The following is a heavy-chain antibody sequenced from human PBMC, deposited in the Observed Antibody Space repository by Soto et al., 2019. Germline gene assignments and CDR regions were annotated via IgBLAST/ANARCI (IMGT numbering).Heavy chain of an antibody. CDR1: GGSISSSNW. CDR3: ARSGYYRTYYYYYGMDV. V-gene: IGHV4-4*02. J-gene: IGHJ6*02. D-gene: IGHD3-22*01. Sequence: SETLSLTCAVSGGSISSSNWWSWVRQPPGKGLEWIGEIYHSGSTNYNPSLKSRVTISVDKSKNQFSLKLSSVTAADTAVYYCARSGYYRTYYYYYGMDVWGQGTTVTVS. CDR2: IYHSGST.